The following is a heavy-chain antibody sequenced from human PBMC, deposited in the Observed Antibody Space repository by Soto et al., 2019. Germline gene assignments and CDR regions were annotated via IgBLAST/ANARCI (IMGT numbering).Heavy chain of an antibody. CDR2: IYYSGST. CDR3: ARLNHIVVVVAAPHNWFDP. Sequence: SETLSLTCTVSGDSISSSSYYWGWIRQPPGKGLEWIGSIYYSGSTYYNPSLKSRVTISVDTSKNQFSLKLSSVTAADTAVYYCARLNHIVVVVAAPHNWFDPWGQGTLVTVSS. V-gene: IGHV4-39*01. CDR1: GDSISSSSYY. J-gene: IGHJ5*02. D-gene: IGHD2-15*01.